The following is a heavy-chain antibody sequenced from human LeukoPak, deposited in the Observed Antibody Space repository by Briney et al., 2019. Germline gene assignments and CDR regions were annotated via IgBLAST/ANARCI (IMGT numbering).Heavy chain of an antibody. CDR1: GFSFNGYE. CDR2: ISYDGSNK. J-gene: IGHJ4*02. CDR3: AKGRTMTSELDY. V-gene: IGHV3-30*18. D-gene: IGHD3-22*01. Sequence: SLRLSCAGSGFSFNGYEMNWVRQAPGKGLEWVAVISYDGSNKYYADSVKGRFTISRDNSKNTLYLQMNSLRAEDTAVYYCAKGRTMTSELDYWGQGTLVTVSS.